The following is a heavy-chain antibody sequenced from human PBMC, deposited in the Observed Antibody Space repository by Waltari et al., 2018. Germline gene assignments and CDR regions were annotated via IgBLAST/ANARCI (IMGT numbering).Heavy chain of an antibody. V-gene: IGHV3-23*01. CDR3: AKSGGDYYDSSGYSDFDY. CDR1: GFTFSSYA. Sequence: EVQLLESGGGLVQPGGSLRLSCAASGFTFSSYAMSWVRQAPGTGLEWVSAISGSGGKTYYADSVKGRFSISRDNSKNTLYLQMNSLGAEDTAVYYCAKSGGDYYDSSGYSDFDYWGQGTLVTVSS. CDR2: ISGSGGKT. J-gene: IGHJ4*02. D-gene: IGHD3-22*01.